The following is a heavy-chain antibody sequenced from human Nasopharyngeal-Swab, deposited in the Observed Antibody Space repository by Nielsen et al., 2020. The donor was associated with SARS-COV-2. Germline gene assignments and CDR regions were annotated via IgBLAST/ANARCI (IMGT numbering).Heavy chain of an antibody. J-gene: IGHJ4*02. Sequence: GESLKISCVASGFTYKYGMNWVRQAPGKGLEWVSVIWYDGSKKFYAESVKGRFSISRDESKNTVYLQMSSLRVEDTAVYYCAKSMAYFQLSGTYNLDFWGQGTLVTVST. CDR2: IWYDGSKK. V-gene: IGHV3-33*03. D-gene: IGHD2-21*01. CDR3: AKSMAYFQLSGTYNLDF. CDR1: GFTYKYG.